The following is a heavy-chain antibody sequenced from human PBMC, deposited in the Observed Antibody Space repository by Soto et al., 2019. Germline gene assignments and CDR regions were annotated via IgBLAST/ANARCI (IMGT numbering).Heavy chain of an antibody. Sequence: SETLSITCTVSGGSISSYYWSWIRQPPGKGLEWIGYIYYSGSTNYNPSLKSRVTISVDTSKNQFSLKLTSVTAADTSVYYCARTNHYDYSGQGAPVPVSS. V-gene: IGHV4-59*01. CDR2: IYYSGST. CDR3: ARTNHYDY. CDR1: GGSISSYY. J-gene: IGHJ4*02.